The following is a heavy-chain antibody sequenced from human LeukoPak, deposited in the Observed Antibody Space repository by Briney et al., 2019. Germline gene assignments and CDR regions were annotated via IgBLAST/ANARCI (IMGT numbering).Heavy chain of an antibody. J-gene: IGHJ4*02. D-gene: IGHD6-13*01. V-gene: IGHV3-53*01. CDR2: IYSGGST. CDR3: AREGQQLVLNY. Sequence: PGGSLRLSCAASGFTVSSNYMSWVRQAPGKGLEWVSVIYSGGSTYYADSVKGRFTISRDNSKNTLYLQINSLRAEDTAVYYCAREGQQLVLNYWGQGTLVTVSS. CDR1: GFTVSSNY.